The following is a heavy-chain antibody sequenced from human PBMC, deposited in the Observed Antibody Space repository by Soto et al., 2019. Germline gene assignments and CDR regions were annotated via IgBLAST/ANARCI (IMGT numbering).Heavy chain of an antibody. D-gene: IGHD3-16*02. CDR1: GFTFSGYA. CDR3: AFKGTFRSHY. J-gene: IGHJ4*01. Sequence: PGGSLRLSCTGSGFTFSGYAMTWVRQAPGKGLEWVSVISTSGDRPDYADSVKGRFTISRDNSNNMLYLQMNSLRVEDTAIYYCAFKGTFRSHYWGHGTPVTVSS. CDR2: ISTSGDRP. V-gene: IGHV3-23*01.